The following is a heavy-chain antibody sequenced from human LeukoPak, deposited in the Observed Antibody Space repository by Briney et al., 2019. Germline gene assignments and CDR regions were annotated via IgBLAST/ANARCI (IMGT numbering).Heavy chain of an antibody. Sequence: ASVKVSCKASGGTFSSHAISWVRQAPGQGLEWMGRIIPILGIANYAQKFQGRVTITADKSTSTAYMELSSLRSEDTAVYYCARESPGIAVAGIGMDVWGQGTTVTVSS. CDR2: IIPILGIA. J-gene: IGHJ6*02. CDR1: GGTFSSHA. V-gene: IGHV1-69*04. D-gene: IGHD6-19*01. CDR3: ARESPGIAVAGIGMDV.